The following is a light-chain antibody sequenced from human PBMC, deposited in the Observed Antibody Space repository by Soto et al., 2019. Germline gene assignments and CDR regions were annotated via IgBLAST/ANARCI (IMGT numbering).Light chain of an antibody. CDR1: SSNIGAGYD. CDR3: QSYDSTHVV. Sequence: QSVLTQPPSVSGAPGQRVTISCTGSSSNIGAGYDVHWYQQLPGTAPKLLIYGNSNRPSGVPDRFSGSKSGTSASLAITGXXXXXXADYYCQSYDSTHVVFGGGTKLTV. V-gene: IGLV1-40*01. CDR2: GNS. J-gene: IGLJ2*01.